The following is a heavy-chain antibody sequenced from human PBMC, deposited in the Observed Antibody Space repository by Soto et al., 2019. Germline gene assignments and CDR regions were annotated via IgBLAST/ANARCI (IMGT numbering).Heavy chain of an antibody. CDR2: IKSKTDGGTA. D-gene: IGHD3-9*01. V-gene: IGHV3-15*01. J-gene: IGHJ4*02. CDR3: TTGIYYDILTGYHNVAY. CDR1: GFNLSHPW. Sequence: PGWSLRLSCVASGFNLSHPWMTWVRQAAGKXLEWVGRIKSKTDGGTADYAAPVKGRATISRDDSENTVYLQMNSLKTEDTAVYYCTTGIYYDILTGYHNVAYWGQGALVTVSS.